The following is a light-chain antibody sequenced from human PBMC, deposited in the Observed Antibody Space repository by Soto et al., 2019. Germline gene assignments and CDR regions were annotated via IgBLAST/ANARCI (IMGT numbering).Light chain of an antibody. V-gene: IGLV1-47*02. Sequence: QSVLTQPPSVSGAPGQRVTLSCSGSSSNVGINYVNWYQHVPGTAPKLLIYNHDQRPSGVPERFSASASGTSASLVISGLRAEDEADYYCALCDDRLRRPVFGGGTQLTVL. J-gene: IGLJ3*02. CDR1: SSNVGINY. CDR2: NHD. CDR3: ALCDDRLRRPV.